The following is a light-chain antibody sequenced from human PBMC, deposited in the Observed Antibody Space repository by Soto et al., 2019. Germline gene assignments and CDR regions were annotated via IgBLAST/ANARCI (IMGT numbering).Light chain of an antibody. CDR3: GTWDSSLSAVV. J-gene: IGLJ2*01. V-gene: IGLV1-51*02. Sequence: QSVLTQPPSVSPAPGQKVTISCSGSSSNIGNNYVSWYQQLPGTAPKLLIYENNKRPSGIPDRFSGSKSGTSATLGITGLQTGDEADYYCGTWDSSLSAVVFGGGTKVTVL. CDR1: SSNIGNNY. CDR2: ENN.